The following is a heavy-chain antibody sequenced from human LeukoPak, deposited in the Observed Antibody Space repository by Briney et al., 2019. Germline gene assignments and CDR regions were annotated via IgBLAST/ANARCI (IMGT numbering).Heavy chain of an antibody. CDR1: GYTFSSYG. V-gene: IGHV1-18*01. Sequence: ASVKVSCKASGYTFSSYGISWVRQAPGQGLELMGWVSAFNGNTHSAQKLQGRVNMTTDTSTSTAFMELRSLTSDDTAVYYCARTTGTYSPPGDCWGQGTLVTVSS. D-gene: IGHD1-26*01. CDR2: VSAFNGNT. J-gene: IGHJ4*02. CDR3: ARTTGTYSPPGDC.